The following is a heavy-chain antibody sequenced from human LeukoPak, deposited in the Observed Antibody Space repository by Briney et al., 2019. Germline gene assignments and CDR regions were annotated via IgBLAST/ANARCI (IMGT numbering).Heavy chain of an antibody. CDR2: ISWNSGSI. CDR3: AKENLATRGFDP. Sequence: GRSLRLSCAASGFTFDDYAMHWVRQAPGKGLEWVSGISWNSGSIGYADSVKGRFTISRDNAKNSLYLQMNRLRAEDTALYYCAKENLATRGFDPWGQGTLVTVSS. J-gene: IGHJ5*02. V-gene: IGHV3-9*01. D-gene: IGHD3-3*02. CDR1: GFTFDDYA.